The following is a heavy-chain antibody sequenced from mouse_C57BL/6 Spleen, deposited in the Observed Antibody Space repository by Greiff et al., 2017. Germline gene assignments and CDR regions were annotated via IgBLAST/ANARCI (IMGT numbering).Heavy chain of an antibody. CDR2: INPSNGGT. J-gene: IGHJ4*01. CDR3: AGNWDEDYAMDY. D-gene: IGHD4-1*01. Sequence: VQLQQPGTELVKPGASVKLSCKASGYTFTSYWMHWVKQRPGQGLEWIGNINPSNGGTNYNEKFKSKATLTVDKSSSTAYMQLSSLTSEDSAAXYCAGNWDEDYAMDYWGQGTSVTVSS. V-gene: IGHV1-53*01. CDR1: GYTFTSYW.